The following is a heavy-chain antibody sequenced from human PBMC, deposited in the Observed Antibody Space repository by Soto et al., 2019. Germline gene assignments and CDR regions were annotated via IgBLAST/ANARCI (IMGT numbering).Heavy chain of an antibody. J-gene: IGHJ4*02. CDR2: IYYRGNT. Sequence: QLQLQESGPGLVKPSETLSLTCNVSGGSIRSTSYYWGWIRQPPGKGLEWIGTIYYRGNTYYNPSLESRVAIYVDTSKNHFSLNLRSATAADTAVYYCARLDSSGGLDSWGQGILVTVSS. CDR3: ARLDSSGGLDS. D-gene: IGHD3-22*01. V-gene: IGHV4-39*02. CDR1: GGSIRSTSYY.